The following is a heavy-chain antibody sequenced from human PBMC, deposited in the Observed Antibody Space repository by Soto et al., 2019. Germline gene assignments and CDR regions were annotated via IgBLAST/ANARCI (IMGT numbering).Heavy chain of an antibody. D-gene: IGHD3-22*01. CDR2: ISAHNGNT. CDR3: ARIVGYYDSSGYYSDAFDI. J-gene: IGHJ3*02. Sequence: ASVKVSCKASGYTFTSYGISWVRQAPGQGLEWMGWISAHNGNTNYAQKLQGRVTMTTDTSTSTAYMELRSLRSDDTAVYYCARIVGYYDSSGYYSDAFDIWGQGTMVTVSS. V-gene: IGHV1-18*01. CDR1: GYTFTSYG.